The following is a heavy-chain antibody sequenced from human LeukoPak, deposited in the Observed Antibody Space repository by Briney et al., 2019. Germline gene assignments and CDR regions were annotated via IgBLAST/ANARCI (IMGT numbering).Heavy chain of an antibody. CDR1: GGSFSGYY. D-gene: IGHD3-3*01. CDR2: INHSGST. CDR3: AREGYYDFWSGYSPYAFDI. J-gene: IGHJ3*02. V-gene: IGHV4-34*01. Sequence: SETLSLTCAVYGGSFSGYYWSWIRQPPGKGLEWIGEINHSGSTNYYPSLKSRVTTSIDTSKNQFSLKLSSVTAADTAVYYCAREGYYDFWSGYSPYAFDIWGQGTMVTVSS.